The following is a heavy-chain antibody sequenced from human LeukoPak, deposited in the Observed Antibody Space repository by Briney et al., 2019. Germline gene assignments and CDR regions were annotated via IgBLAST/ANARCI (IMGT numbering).Heavy chain of an antibody. Sequence: SETLSLTCAVYGGSFSGYYWSWIRQPPGKGLEWIGEINHSGSTNYNPSLKSRVTISVDTSKNQFSLKLSSVTAADTAVYYCAREVEYSSSHFDYWGQGTLVTVSS. CDR2: INHSGST. CDR3: AREVEYSSSHFDY. CDR1: GGSFSGYY. V-gene: IGHV4-34*01. D-gene: IGHD6-6*01. J-gene: IGHJ4*02.